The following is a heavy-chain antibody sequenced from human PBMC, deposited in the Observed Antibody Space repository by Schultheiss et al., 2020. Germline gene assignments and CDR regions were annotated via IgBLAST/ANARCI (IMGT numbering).Heavy chain of an antibody. D-gene: IGHD6-19*01. CDR1: GGSISSGDYY. V-gene: IGHV4-39*07. CDR2: INHSGST. Sequence: SETLSLTCTVSGGSISSGDYYWSWIRQPPGKGLEWIGEINHSGSTNYNPSLKSRVTISVDTSKNQFSLKLSSVTAADTAVYYCARRADSSGWFDYYYYYGMDVWGQGTTVTVSS. CDR3: ARRADSSGWFDYYYYYGMDV. J-gene: IGHJ6*02.